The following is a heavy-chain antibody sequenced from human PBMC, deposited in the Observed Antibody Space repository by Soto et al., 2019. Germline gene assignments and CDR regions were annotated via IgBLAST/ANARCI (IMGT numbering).Heavy chain of an antibody. Sequence: GGSLRLSCAASGFTFSDYYMSWIRQAPGKGLEWVSRISNSGITMYFADPVKGRFTISRDNAKNSLHLQMNSLRTEDTAVYYCARALHRSGWNWFDPWGQGTLVTVSS. D-gene: IGHD6-19*01. V-gene: IGHV3-11*01. CDR2: ISNSGITM. CDR3: ARALHRSGWNWFDP. CDR1: GFTFSDYY. J-gene: IGHJ5*02.